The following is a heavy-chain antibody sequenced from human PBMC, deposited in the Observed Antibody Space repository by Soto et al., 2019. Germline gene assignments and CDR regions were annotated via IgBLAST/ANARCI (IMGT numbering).Heavy chain of an antibody. J-gene: IGHJ4*01. CDR2: IVFDSGDT. Sequence: SVKVSCKAPGFTVSSSTVQWLRQARGQRLEWIGRIVFDSGDTKYEQKFQERVTITRDTSTDTAFLELSSLRSEDTAVYYCAREDYDIMTGFVYWGQ. CDR3: AREDYDIMTGFVY. D-gene: IGHD3-9*01. CDR1: GFTVSSST. V-gene: IGHV1-58*01.